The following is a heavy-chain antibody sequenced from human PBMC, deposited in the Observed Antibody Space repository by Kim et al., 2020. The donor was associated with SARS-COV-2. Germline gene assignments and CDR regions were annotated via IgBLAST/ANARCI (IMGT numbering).Heavy chain of an antibody. CDR3: ARDPAELLRAYFDY. Sequence: ADTGKGPFTRSRNNSQTTLYLQMNSLRAEDTAVYYCARDPAELLRAYFDYWGQGTLVTVSS. J-gene: IGHJ4*02. D-gene: IGHD3-10*01. V-gene: IGHV3-30*01.